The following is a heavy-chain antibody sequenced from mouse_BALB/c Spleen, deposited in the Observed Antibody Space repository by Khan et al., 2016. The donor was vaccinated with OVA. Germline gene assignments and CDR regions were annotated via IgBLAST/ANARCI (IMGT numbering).Heavy chain of an antibody. J-gene: IGHJ3*01. CDR3: AREASSWDCSFAY. V-gene: IGHV1S136*01. CDR2: INPYNAGT. D-gene: IGHD4-1*01. Sequence: VQLQQSGPELVEPGASVKMSCKASGYTFTNYVMHWVKQKPGQGLEWIGYINPYNAGTRYNEKFKGKATLTSDISSTTAYMGLGSVTSEDSAVYYCAREASSWDCSFAYWGQGTLVTVSA. CDR1: GYTFTNYV.